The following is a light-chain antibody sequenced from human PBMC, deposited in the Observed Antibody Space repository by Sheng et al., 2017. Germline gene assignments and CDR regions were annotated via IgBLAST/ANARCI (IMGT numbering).Light chain of an antibody. CDR3: QSYDSSRSARYV. V-gene: IGLV1-40*01. CDR2: GNN. J-gene: IGLJ1*01. CDR1: SSNIGADYD. Sequence: QSVLTQPPSVSGVLGQRVTISCTGSSSNIGADYDVHWYQFLPGTAPKLLVYGNNNRPSGVPDRFSGSKSGTSASLVITGLQTEDEADYYCQSYDSSRSARYVFGTGTKVTV.